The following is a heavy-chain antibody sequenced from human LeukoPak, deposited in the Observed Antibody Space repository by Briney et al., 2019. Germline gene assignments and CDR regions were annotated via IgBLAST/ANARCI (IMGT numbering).Heavy chain of an antibody. CDR3: ARSLNSGLDY. CDR1: GGSITDYY. Sequence: SETLPLTCTVSGGSITDYYGSWIRQPPDRGLEWIGYIYYSGSTSYNPSLNNRVATSVDTSKNQFSLKLTSVTAADTAVYYCARSLNSGLDYWGQGTLVTVSS. CDR2: IYYSGST. J-gene: IGHJ4*02. V-gene: IGHV4-59*01. D-gene: IGHD3-10*01.